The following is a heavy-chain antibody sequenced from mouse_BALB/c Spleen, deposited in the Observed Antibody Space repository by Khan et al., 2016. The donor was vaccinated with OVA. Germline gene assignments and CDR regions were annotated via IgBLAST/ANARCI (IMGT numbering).Heavy chain of an antibody. CDR1: GYTFTSYW. J-gene: IGHJ4*01. V-gene: IGHV1S41*01. CDR3: ARSNYYGPGLYAMDY. CDR2: IGPGSGSA. Sequence: DLVEPGASVKLSCKASGYTFTSYWINWIKERPGQGLEWIGQIGPGSGSAYYNELFKGKATLTVDTSSSTVYIQLSSLSSEDSAVYFCARSNYYGPGLYAMDYWGQRTSVSVSS. D-gene: IGHD1-1*01.